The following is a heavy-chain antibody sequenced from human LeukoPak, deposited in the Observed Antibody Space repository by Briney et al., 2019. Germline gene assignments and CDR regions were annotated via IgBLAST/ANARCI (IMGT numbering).Heavy chain of an antibody. CDR3: ARVRYSYDFDY. D-gene: IGHD5-18*01. J-gene: IGHJ4*02. CDR2: IYYSGST. V-gene: IGHV4-39*07. CDR1: GGSISSSSYY. Sequence: SETLSLTCTVSGGSISSSSYYWGWTRQPPGKGLEWIGSIYYSGSTYYNPSLKSRVTISVDTSKDQFSLKLSSVTAADTAVYYCARVRYSYDFDYWGQGTLVTVSS.